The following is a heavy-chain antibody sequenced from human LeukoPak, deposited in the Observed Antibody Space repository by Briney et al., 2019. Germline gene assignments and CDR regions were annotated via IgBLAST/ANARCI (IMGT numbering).Heavy chain of an antibody. CDR3: ARGYGDFRGEGRYFHS. J-gene: IGHJ4*02. CDR2: VHYSGTA. CDR1: DGFITNYD. Sequence: PSETLSLTCTVSDGFITNYDWSWVRQPPGKGLEFIGHVHYSGTANYNPSLRSRVTISIDTSKKHFFLKLKSVTAADTAVYYCARGYGDFRGEGRYFHSWGQGTLVTVSS. D-gene: IGHD4-17*01. V-gene: IGHV4-59*01.